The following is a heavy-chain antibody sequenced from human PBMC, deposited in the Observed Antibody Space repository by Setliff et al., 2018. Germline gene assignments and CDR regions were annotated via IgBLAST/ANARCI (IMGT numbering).Heavy chain of an antibody. D-gene: IGHD2-15*01. CDR1: SGSISSDNYY. CDR3: ARGLNSVSWTFTY. Sequence: SETLSLTCTVSSGSISSDNYYWGWIRQPPGKGLEWIGTLSYNGNAYYTPSLKSRVTISIDTSKNQFSLNLNSVTAADAAMYYCARGLNSVSWTFTYWGQGTLVTVSS. V-gene: IGHV4-39*01. J-gene: IGHJ4*02. CDR2: LSYNGNA.